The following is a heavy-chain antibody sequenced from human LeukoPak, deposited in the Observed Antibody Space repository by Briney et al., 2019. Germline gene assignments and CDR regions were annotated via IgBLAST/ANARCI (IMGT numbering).Heavy chain of an antibody. Sequence: ASVKVSCKASGYTFTSYDINWARQATGQGLEWMGWMNPNSGNTGYAQKFQGRVTMTRNTSISTAYMELSSLRSEDTAVYYCARSLELRLRRQPRGFDYWGPGTLVTVSS. CDR3: ARSLELRLRRQPRGFDY. D-gene: IGHD5-12*01. CDR2: MNPNSGNT. J-gene: IGHJ4*02. V-gene: IGHV1-8*01. CDR1: GYTFTSYD.